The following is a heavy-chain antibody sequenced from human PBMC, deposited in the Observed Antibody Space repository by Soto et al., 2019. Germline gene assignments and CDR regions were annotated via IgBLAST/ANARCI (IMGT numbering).Heavy chain of an antibody. CDR2: I. J-gene: IGHJ4*02. CDR3: ARSHRGIKVPSLDY. D-gene: IGHD2-2*01. Sequence: PGGSLRLSCAASGFTFSSYGMHWVRQAPGKGLEWVAVISYSQKFQGRVTITRDTSASTAYMELSSLRSEDTAVYYCARSHRGIKVPSLDYWGQGTLVTVSS. CDR1: GFTFSSYG. V-gene: IGHV3-30*03.